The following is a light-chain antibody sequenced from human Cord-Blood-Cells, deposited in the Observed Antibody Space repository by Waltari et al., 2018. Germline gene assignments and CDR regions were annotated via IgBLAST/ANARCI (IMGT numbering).Light chain of an antibody. J-gene: IGLJ2*01. CDR2: KDS. CDR3: QAWDSSVV. V-gene: IGLV3-1*01. CDR1: KLGDKY. Sequence: SYELTQPPSVSVSPGQTASITCSGDKLGDKYACWYQQKPGQSPVLVIYKDSKRPSGIPERFSGSNSGNTATLTISGTQAMDEADYYCQAWDSSVVFGGGTKRTVL.